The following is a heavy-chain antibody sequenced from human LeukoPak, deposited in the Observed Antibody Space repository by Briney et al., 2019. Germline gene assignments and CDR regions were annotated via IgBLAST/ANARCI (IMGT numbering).Heavy chain of an antibody. CDR1: GYTFTIYG. V-gene: IGHV1-18*01. CDR2: ISAYNGNT. D-gene: IGHD2-2*01. Sequence: ASVTVSCKASGYTFTIYGISWVRQAPGQGLEWMGWISAYNGNTNYAQKLQGRVTMTTDTSTSTAYMELRSLRSDDTSVYYWAREGDCSSTSCYVGAYYYGMDVWGQGTTVTVSS. J-gene: IGHJ6*02. CDR3: AREGDCSSTSCYVGAYYYGMDV.